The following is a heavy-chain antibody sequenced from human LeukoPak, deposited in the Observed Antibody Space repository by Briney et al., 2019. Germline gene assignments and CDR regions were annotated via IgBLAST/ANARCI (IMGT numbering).Heavy chain of an antibody. CDR1: GFTFSGSA. Sequence: PGGSLRLSCAASGFTFSGSAMHWVRQASGKGLEWVGRIRSKANSYATAYAASVKGRFTISRDNAKNSLYLQMNSLRAEDTAVYYCARESRRGGGPGAIGSFDYWGQGTLVTVSS. CDR3: ARESRRGGGPGAIGSFDY. J-gene: IGHJ4*02. V-gene: IGHV3-73*01. CDR2: IRSKANSYAT. D-gene: IGHD3-10*01.